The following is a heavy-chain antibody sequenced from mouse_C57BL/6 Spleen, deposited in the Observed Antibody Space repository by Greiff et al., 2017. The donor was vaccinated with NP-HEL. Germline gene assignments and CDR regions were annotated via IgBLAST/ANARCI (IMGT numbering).Heavy chain of an antibody. Sequence: QVQLQQPGAELVKPGASVKLSCKASGYTFTSYWMQWVKQRPGQGLEWIGEIDPSDSYTNYNQKFKGKATLTVDTSSSTVYMQLSSLTSEDSAVYYCARRGDYYGSSYGWYFDVWGTGTTVTVSS. D-gene: IGHD1-1*01. CDR1: GYTFTSYW. CDR2: IDPSDSYT. CDR3: ARRGDYYGSSYGWYFDV. V-gene: IGHV1-50*01. J-gene: IGHJ1*03.